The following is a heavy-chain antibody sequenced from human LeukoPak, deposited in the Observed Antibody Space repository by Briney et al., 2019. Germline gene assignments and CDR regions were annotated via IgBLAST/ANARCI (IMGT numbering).Heavy chain of an antibody. J-gene: IGHJ6*03. Sequence: SETLSLTCTVSGGSISSGDYYWSWIRQPPGKGMEWIGYIYYSGSTYYNPSLKSRVTISVDTSKNQFSLKLSSVTAADTAVYYCASRIAAAGKGNYYMDVWGKGTTATVSS. CDR3: ASRIAAAGKGNYYMDV. V-gene: IGHV4-30-4*08. D-gene: IGHD6-13*01. CDR1: GGSISSGDYY. CDR2: IYYSGST.